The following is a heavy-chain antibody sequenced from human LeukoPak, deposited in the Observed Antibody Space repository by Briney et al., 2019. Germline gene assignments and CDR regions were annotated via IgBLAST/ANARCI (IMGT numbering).Heavy chain of an antibody. Sequence: PGGSLRLSCAASGFTFSSYSMNWVRQAPGKGLEWVSYISSSSSTIYYADSVKGRFTISRDNAKNSLYLQMNSLRAEDTAVYYCARDRGYDYVWGSYGYWGQGTLVTVSS. CDR3: ARDRGYDYVWGSYGY. CDR2: ISSSSSTI. V-gene: IGHV3-48*01. D-gene: IGHD3-16*01. CDR1: GFTFSSYS. J-gene: IGHJ4*02.